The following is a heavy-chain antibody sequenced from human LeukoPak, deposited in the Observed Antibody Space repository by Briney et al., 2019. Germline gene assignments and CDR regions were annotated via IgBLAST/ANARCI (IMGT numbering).Heavy chain of an antibody. Sequence: QPGRSLRLSCAASGFSFSTYWMHWVRQAPGKGLVWVSRINTDGSTTTKADSVKGRFTISRDNAKHTLDLQMNSLRAEDTAVYYCASGGDAFDVWGRGTMVTVSS. CDR2: INTDGSTT. CDR1: GFSFSTYW. J-gene: IGHJ3*01. V-gene: IGHV3-74*01. CDR3: ASGGDAFDV.